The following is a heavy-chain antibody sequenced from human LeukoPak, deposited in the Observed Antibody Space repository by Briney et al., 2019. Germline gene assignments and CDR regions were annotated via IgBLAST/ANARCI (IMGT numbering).Heavy chain of an antibody. J-gene: IGHJ4*02. Sequence: SETLSLTCTVSGGSISSSSYYWSWIRQPPGEGLEWIGEINHSGSTNYNPSLKSRVTISVDTSKNQFSLKLSSVTAADTAVYYCARGLDSNYWGQGTLVTVSS. V-gene: IGHV4-39*07. D-gene: IGHD4-11*01. CDR2: INHSGST. CDR3: ARGLDSNY. CDR1: GGSISSSSYY.